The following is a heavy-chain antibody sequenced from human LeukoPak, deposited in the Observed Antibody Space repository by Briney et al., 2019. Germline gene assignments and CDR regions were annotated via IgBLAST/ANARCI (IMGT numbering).Heavy chain of an antibody. CDR1: GVSISSYY. CDR2: IYYSGST. Sequence: SETLSLTCTVSGVSISSYYWSWIRQPPGKGLEWIGYIYYSGSTNYNPSLKSRFTISVDTSKNQFSLKLSSVTAADTAVYYCARHARRSGYYYYYMDVWGKGTTVTVSS. J-gene: IGHJ6*03. V-gene: IGHV4-59*08. D-gene: IGHD6-6*01. CDR3: ARHARRSGYYYYYMDV.